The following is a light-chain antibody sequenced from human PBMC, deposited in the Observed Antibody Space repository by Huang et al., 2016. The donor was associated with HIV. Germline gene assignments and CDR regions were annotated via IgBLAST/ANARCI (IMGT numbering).Light chain of an antibody. CDR2: GAS. Sequence: EIVMTQSPATLSVSPGEGVTLSCTAGQSISNRLAWYQENPGQSPRLLIYGASAKATGVPARFSGSGSGTEFTLTITSLQSEDFAVYYCQQYYRWPYTFGQGTKLDIK. J-gene: IGKJ2*01. CDR1: QSISNR. CDR3: QQYYRWPYT. V-gene: IGKV3-15*01.